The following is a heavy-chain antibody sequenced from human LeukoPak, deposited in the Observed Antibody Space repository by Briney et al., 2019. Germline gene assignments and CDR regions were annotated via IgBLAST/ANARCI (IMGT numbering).Heavy chain of an antibody. CDR3: ARLIRVWFGSKDWFDP. V-gene: IGHV4-34*01. CDR1: GGSFSGYY. J-gene: IGHJ5*02. Sequence: SETLSLTCAVYGGSFSGYYWSWIRQPPGKGLEWIGEINHSGSTNYNPSLKSRVTISVDTSKNQFSLKLSSVTAADTAVYYCARLIRVWFGSKDWFDPWGQGTLVTVSS. CDR2: INHSGST. D-gene: IGHD3-10*01.